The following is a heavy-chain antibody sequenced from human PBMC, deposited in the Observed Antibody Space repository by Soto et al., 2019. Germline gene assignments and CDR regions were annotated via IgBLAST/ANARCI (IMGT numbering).Heavy chain of an antibody. CDR1: GGSFSGYS. J-gene: IGHJ6*02. CDR2: INHSGRT. V-gene: IGHV4-34*01. Sequence: PSETLSLTCAVYGGSFSGYSWTWIRQPPGKGLEWIGEINHSGRTKYNPSLKSRVTISVDTSKNQFSLELSSVTAADTAVFYCCSHLAEYNYGMDVWGQGTTVTVSS. CDR3: CSHLAEYNYGMDV. D-gene: IGHD3-16*01.